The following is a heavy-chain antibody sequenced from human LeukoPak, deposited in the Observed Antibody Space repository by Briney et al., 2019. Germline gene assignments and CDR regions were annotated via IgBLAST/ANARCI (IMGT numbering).Heavy chain of an antibody. CDR3: ARGAVDTTMVPDY. J-gene: IGHJ4*02. Sequence: GGSLRLSCAASGFTFTTYGMHWVRQAPGKGLEWVAGIRFDGSNRYYADSVKGRFTISRDNSKNTLYLQMSSLRAEDTAVYYCARGAVDTTMVPDYWGQGTLVTVSS. CDR2: IRFDGSNR. CDR1: GFTFTTYG. D-gene: IGHD5-18*01. V-gene: IGHV3-33*01.